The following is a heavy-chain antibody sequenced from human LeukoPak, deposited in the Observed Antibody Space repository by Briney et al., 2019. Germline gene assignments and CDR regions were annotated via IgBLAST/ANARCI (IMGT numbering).Heavy chain of an antibody. CDR1: GYSFSTYW. CDR2: IKQDGSEK. D-gene: IGHD3-22*01. J-gene: IGHJ4*02. CDR3: ATYHSSDFFDY. V-gene: IGHV3-7*01. Sequence: RPGGSLRLSCAASGYSFSTYWMSWVRQAPGKGLEWVANIKQDGSEKYYVDSVKGRFTISRDNAKNSLYLQMNSLRAEDSAVYYCATYHSSDFFDYWGQGTLVTVSS.